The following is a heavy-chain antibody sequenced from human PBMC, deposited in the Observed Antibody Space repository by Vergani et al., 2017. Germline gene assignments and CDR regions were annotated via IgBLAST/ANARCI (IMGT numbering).Heavy chain of an antibody. V-gene: IGHV3-48*01. Sequence: EVQLVESGGGLIHPGGSLRLSCEGSGFSFSGYWMHWVRQSPEKGLVWVSYITSSSTMVRHADSVKGRFTISRDDGKNSLYLHMNSLRVDDTAVYYCTSSLYGMDVWGQGTTVTVSS. CDR1: GFSFSGYW. CDR3: TSSLYGMDV. CDR2: ITSSSTMV. J-gene: IGHJ6*02.